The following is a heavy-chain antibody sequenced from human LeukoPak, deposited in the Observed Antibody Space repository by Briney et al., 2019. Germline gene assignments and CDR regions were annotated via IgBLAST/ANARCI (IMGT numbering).Heavy chain of an antibody. CDR1: GGSISSGSYY. V-gene: IGHV4-61*02. CDR3: ARGPTYQPIDS. Sequence: TSSETLSLTCTVSGGSISSGSYYWSWIRQPAGKGLEWIGRIYTSGSTNYNPSLKSRVTISVDTSKNQFSLKLSSVTAADTAVYYCARGPTYQPIDSWGQGTLVTVSS. J-gene: IGHJ4*02. CDR2: IYTSGST. D-gene: IGHD2-2*01.